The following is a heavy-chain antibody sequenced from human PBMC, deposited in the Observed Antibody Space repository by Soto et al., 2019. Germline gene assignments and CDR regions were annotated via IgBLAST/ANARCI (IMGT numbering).Heavy chain of an antibody. CDR1: GGSIGHYY. Sequence: SETLSLTCTVSGGSIGHYYWSWIRQPAGKGLEWIGHIYSNGSTNYNPSPKSRVTISVDTSKNQFSLRLTSVTAADTAVYYCARDKILLPLYFFYGMDVWGQRTMVTVSS. CDR2: IYSNGST. J-gene: IGHJ6*02. D-gene: IGHD2-21*02. V-gene: IGHV4-4*07. CDR3: ARDKILLPLYFFYGMDV.